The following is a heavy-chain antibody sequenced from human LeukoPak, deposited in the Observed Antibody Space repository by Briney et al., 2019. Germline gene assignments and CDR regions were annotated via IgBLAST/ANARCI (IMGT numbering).Heavy chain of an antibody. CDR2: INSKSGGT. CDR1: GYTFTDYY. J-gene: IGHJ4*02. D-gene: IGHD1-1*01. CDR3: ARATGFDY. V-gene: IGHV1-2*02. Sequence: ASVKVSCKASGYTFTDYYMHWVRQAPGQGLGWMGWINSKSGGTNYAQKFQGRVSMTRDTSISTAYMELSRLTSDDTAVYHCARATGFDYWGQGTLVTVSS.